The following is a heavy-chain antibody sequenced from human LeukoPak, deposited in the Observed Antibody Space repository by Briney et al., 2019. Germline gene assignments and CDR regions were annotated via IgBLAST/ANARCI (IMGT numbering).Heavy chain of an antibody. CDR3: ARAEPYYDYVWGSYRSPYFDY. V-gene: IGHV3-7*01. J-gene: IGHJ4*02. CDR2: IKQDGSEK. Sequence: TGGSLRLSCAASGFTFSSYWMSWVHQASGKGLEWVANIKQDGSEKYYVDSVKGRFTISRDNAKNSLYLQMNSLRAEDTAVYYCARAEPYYDYVWGSYRSPYFDYWGQGTLVTVSS. CDR1: GFTFSSYW. D-gene: IGHD3-16*02.